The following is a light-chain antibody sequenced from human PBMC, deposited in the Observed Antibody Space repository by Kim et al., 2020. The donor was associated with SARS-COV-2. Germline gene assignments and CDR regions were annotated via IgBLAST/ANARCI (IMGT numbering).Light chain of an antibody. CDR2: DAS. J-gene: IGKJ1*01. Sequence: EVVLTQSPATLSVSPGERATLSCRASQSVGTNLAWYQQKPGQAPTVLIYDASTRASGFPARFRGSGSGTEFTLTISSLQSEDFAIYYYQQYDHWPPVTFGQGTKVDIK. CDR1: QSVGTN. V-gene: IGKV3-15*01. CDR3: QQYDHWPPVT.